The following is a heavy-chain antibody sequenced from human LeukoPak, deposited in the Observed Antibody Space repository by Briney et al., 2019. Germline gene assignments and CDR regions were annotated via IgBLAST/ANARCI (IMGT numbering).Heavy chain of an antibody. J-gene: IGHJ4*02. CDR2: IYTSGST. V-gene: IGHV4-61*02. D-gene: IGHD4-17*01. Sequence: RPSETLSLTCSVSGDSISSARYYWSWIRQPAGKGLEWIGRIYTSGSTDCNPSLKSRVTISVDTSKNQFSLKLSSVTAAGTAVYYCAREREGPYGYLDYWGQGTLVTVSS. CDR3: AREREGPYGYLDY. CDR1: GDSISSARYY.